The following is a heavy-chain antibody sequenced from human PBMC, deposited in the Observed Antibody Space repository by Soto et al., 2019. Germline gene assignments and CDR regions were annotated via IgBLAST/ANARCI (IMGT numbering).Heavy chain of an antibody. CDR2: INHSGST. J-gene: IGHJ5*02. CDR1: GGSFSGYY. D-gene: IGHD3-10*01. Sequence: QVQLQQWGAGLLKPSETLSLTCAVYGGSFSGYYWSWIRQPPGKGLEWIGEINHSGSTNYNPSLKSRVTISVDTFKNQFSLKLSCVTAADTAVYYCARGEVGGLLWFVELSMGAWFDPWGQGTLVTVSS. CDR3: ARGEVGGLLWFVELSMGAWFDP. V-gene: IGHV4-34*01.